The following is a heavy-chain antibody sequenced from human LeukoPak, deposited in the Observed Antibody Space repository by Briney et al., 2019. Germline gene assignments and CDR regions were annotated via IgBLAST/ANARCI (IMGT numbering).Heavy chain of an antibody. CDR2: TSYSGST. CDR1: GGSISGSCCY. D-gene: IGHD3-16*01. CDR3: SRTTGDSAIIAAH. V-gene: IGHV4-39*01. Sequence: PSETLSLTCTVSGGSISGSCCYWGWIRQIPGKDLEWIGSTSYSGSTHYNPSFKSRVTVSVDTSKNQFFLNLSSVTAADTAVYYCSRTTGDSAIIAAHWGQGTLVTVSS. J-gene: IGHJ4*02.